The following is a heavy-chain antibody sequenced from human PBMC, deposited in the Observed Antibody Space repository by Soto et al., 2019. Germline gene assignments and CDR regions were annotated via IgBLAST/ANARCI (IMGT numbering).Heavy chain of an antibody. CDR1: GGSISSSSYY. CDR2: IYYSGST. D-gene: IGHD2-8*01. CDR3: ARRGYYAISAFDI. V-gene: IGHV4-39*01. J-gene: IGHJ3*02. Sequence: QLQPQESGPGLVKPSETLSLTCTVSGGSISSSSYYWGWIRQPPGKGLEWIGSIYYSGSTYYNPSLKSRVTISVDTSKNQFSLKLSSVTAADTAVYYCARRGYYAISAFDIWGQGTMVTVSS.